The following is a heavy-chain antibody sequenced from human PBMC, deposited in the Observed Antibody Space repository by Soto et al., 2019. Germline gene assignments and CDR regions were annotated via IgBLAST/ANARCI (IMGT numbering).Heavy chain of an antibody. V-gene: IGHV4-30-2*01. CDR3: AGGPGVARNY. CDR1: GGSISSGGYS. Sequence: QLQLQESGSGLVKPSQTLSLTCAVSGGSISSGGYSWSWIRQPPGKGLEWIGYVYHSGSTYYNLSLKIRVTISVDRSKNQFSLKLSSVSAADTAVYYGAGGPGVARNYWGQGTLVTVSS. D-gene: IGHD5-12*01. CDR2: VYHSGST. J-gene: IGHJ4*02.